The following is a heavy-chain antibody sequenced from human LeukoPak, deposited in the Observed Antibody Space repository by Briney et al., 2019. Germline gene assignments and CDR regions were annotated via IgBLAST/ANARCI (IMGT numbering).Heavy chain of an antibody. Sequence: ASVKVSCKASGYTFTSSGISWVRRAPGQGLEWMGWISAYKGNTNYAQKLQGRVTMTTDTSTGTAYMELRSLRSDDTAVYYCARGPGGRRGYYPLEDSYYYYYMDVWGKGTTVTVSS. D-gene: IGHD3-22*01. CDR2: ISAYKGNT. V-gene: IGHV1-18*01. J-gene: IGHJ6*03. CDR1: GYTFTSSG. CDR3: ARGPGGRRGYYPLEDSYYYYYMDV.